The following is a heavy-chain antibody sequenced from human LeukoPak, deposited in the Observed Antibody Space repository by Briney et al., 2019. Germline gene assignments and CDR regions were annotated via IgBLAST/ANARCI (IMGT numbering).Heavy chain of an antibody. V-gene: IGHV3-74*01. CDR2: SKCDGGT. CDR3: ARAPSEIGGYYPEYFRH. J-gene: IGHJ1*01. D-gene: IGHD3-22*01. CDR1: GFTFSTYW. Sequence: GGPLRLSCAPSGFTFSTYWMHWVRHAPGKGLVWVSRSKCDGGTNFPNSVKGRFTISRDNAKKTVSLQMNSLRPEDTGVYYCARAPSEIGGYYPEYFRHWGQGTLVTV.